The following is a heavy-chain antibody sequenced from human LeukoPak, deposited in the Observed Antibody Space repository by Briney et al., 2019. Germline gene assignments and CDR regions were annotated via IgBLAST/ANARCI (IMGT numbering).Heavy chain of an antibody. CDR3: AKSSSFDY. CDR1: GFSFSTYK. D-gene: IGHD6-6*01. Sequence: GGSLRLSCAASGFSFSTYKMNWVRQAPGKGLEWVSYISSRSSTTYYADSVKGRFTISRDNSKNTLYLQMNSLRAEDTAVYYCAKSSSFDYWGQGTLVTVSS. J-gene: IGHJ4*02. CDR2: ISSRSSTT. V-gene: IGHV3-48*01.